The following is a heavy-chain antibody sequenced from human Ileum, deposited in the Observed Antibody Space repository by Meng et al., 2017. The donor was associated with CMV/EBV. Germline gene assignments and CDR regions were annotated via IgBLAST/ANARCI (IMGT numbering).Heavy chain of an antibody. CDR1: GFTFITYS. V-gene: IGHV3-11*04. CDR3: ARVFEAGEDY. CDR2: ISGPGTTI. J-gene: IGHJ4*02. Sequence: LSCAASGFTFITYSRGWVRQAPGKGLEWVSHISGPGTTIYHADSVKGRFTISRDNAENSLYLQMNSLRAEDTAVYFCARVFEAGEDYWGQGTLVTVSS. D-gene: IGHD7-27*01.